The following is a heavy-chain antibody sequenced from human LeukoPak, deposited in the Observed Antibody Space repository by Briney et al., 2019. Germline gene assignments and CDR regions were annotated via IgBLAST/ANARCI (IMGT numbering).Heavy chain of an antibody. V-gene: IGHV3-49*04. D-gene: IGHD4-17*01. CDR1: GFTFGDYA. J-gene: IGHJ3*02. CDR3: TRDPDDYGDYADAFDI. CDR2: IRSKAYGGTT. Sequence: GGSLRLSCTASGFTFGDYAMSWVRQAPGKGLEWVGFIRSKAYGGTTEYAASVKGRFTISRDDSKSIDYLQMNSLKTEDTAVYYCTRDPDDYGDYADAFDIWGQGTMVTVSS.